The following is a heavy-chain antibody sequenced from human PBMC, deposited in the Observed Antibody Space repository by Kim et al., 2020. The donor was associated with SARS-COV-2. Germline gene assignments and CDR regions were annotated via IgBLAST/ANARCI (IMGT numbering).Heavy chain of an antibody. V-gene: IGHV1-69*13. Sequence: SVKVSCKASGGTFSSYAISWVRQAPGQGLEWMGGIIPIFGTANYAQKFQGRVTITADESTSTAYMELSSLRSEDTAVYYCAGRSGYDWGDGYNRGFDHWGQGTLVTVSS. J-gene: IGHJ4*02. CDR2: IIPIFGTA. CDR1: GGTFSSYA. CDR3: AGRSGYDWGDGYNRGFDH. D-gene: IGHD5-12*01.